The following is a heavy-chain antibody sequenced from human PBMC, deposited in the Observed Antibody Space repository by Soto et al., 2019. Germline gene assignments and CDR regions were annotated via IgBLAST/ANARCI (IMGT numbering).Heavy chain of an antibody. CDR2: IKQDGGDK. CDR3: ARGKSLSGEY. CDR1: GFTFSNYW. D-gene: IGHD1-26*01. J-gene: IGHJ4*02. Sequence: EVKLVESGGGLVQPGGSLSLSCAASGFTFSNYWMSWVRQAPGKGLEWVANIKQDGGDKYYVDSVKGRFTISRDNAKNSLDLQLNRLRAEDTAGYYWARGKSLSGEYLGQGTLVTVSS. V-gene: IGHV3-7*05.